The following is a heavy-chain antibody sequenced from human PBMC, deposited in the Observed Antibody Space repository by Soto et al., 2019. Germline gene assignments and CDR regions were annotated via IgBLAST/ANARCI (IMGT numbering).Heavy chain of an antibody. D-gene: IGHD5-12*01. Sequence: SETLSLTCTVSGASISSGDYFWSWIRQSPGKGLQWIGYIYDSGSSYYNPTLKSRVTMSVDTSKNQFSLKLSSVTAADTAVYYCSREKGYISGPKNFDFWGQGTLVTVSS. J-gene: IGHJ4*02. V-gene: IGHV4-30-4*01. CDR3: SREKGYISGPKNFDF. CDR1: GASISSGDYF. CDR2: IYDSGSS.